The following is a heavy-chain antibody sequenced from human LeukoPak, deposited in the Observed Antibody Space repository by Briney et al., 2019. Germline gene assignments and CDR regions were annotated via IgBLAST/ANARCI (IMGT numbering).Heavy chain of an antibody. D-gene: IGHD6-19*01. J-gene: IGHJ4*02. V-gene: IGHV3-23*01. Sequence: GGSLRLSCAASGFIFSNYAMSWVRQVPGRGLEWVSTISSRGNSTYVADSVKGRFTISRDNSNSSLYLQMNTVRAEDTAVYYCVKGPRPDITVAHTVENWGQGTMVTVSS. CDR1: GFIFSNYA. CDR2: ISSRGNST. CDR3: VKGPRPDITVAHTVEN.